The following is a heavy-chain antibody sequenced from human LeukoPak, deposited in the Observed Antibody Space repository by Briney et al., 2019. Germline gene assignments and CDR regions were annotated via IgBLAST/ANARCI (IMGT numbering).Heavy chain of an antibody. J-gene: IGHJ4*02. V-gene: IGHV3-53*01. CDR3: ARDTLGAYDSNGYYHGY. CDR2: HYSADNT. Sequence: QPLGFLRLSCAASGFTVSSGYMSWVGQAPGKGLEWVSHHYSADNTHYADSVKGRFSISRDNSKNTLYLQKNSLRAEDTAVYYCARDTLGAYDSNGYYHGYWGQGTLVTVSS. CDR1: GFTVSSGY. D-gene: IGHD3-22*01.